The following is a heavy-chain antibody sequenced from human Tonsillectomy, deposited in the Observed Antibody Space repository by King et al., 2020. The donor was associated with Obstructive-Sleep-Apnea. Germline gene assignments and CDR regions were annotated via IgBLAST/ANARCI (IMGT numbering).Heavy chain of an antibody. CDR2: TYYRSTWHN. Sequence: VQLQESGPGLVKPSQSLSLTCAISGDSVSSDSAAWNWIRQSPSRGLEWLGRTYYRSTWHNDYAVSVKNRITISPDTSKNQFSLQLNSMTPEDTAVYYCAPLWFDLGGVDVWGPGTTVTVSS. V-gene: IGHV6-1*01. CDR1: GDSVSSDSAA. D-gene: IGHD3-10*01. CDR3: APLWFDLGGVDV. J-gene: IGHJ6*02.